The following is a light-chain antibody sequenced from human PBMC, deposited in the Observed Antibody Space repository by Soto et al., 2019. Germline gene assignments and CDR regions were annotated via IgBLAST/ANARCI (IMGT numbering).Light chain of an antibody. V-gene: IGLV2-14*01. CDR3: FSFTTDWTHV. J-gene: IGLJ1*01. CDR1: SSDVGYHNY. Sequence: QSVLPQPASVSGSPGQSITISCTGTSSDVGYHNYVSWYRQHPGKAPRLMIYEVNNRPSGVSNRFSGSKSGNAASLTISGLQAEDEADYFCFSFTTDWTHVFGTGTKVTVL. CDR2: EVN.